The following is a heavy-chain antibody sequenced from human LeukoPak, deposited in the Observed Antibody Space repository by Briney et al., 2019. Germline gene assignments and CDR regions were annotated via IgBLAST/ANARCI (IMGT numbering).Heavy chain of an antibody. CDR2: IYHSGST. CDR3: ARCPYYDGSGSPHNYYFDY. D-gene: IGHD3-10*01. Sequence: SGTLSLTCSVSGGSISSSNWWSWVRQPPGKGLEWIGEIYHSGSTNYNPSLKSRVTISVDKSKNQFSLKLSSVTAADTAVYYCARCPYYDGSGSPHNYYFDYWGQGTLVTVSS. V-gene: IGHV4-4*02. CDR1: GGSISSSNW. J-gene: IGHJ4*02.